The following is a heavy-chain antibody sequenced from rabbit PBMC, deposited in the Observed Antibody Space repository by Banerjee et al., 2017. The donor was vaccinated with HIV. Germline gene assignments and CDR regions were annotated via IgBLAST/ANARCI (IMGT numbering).Heavy chain of an antibody. Sequence: QSLEESGGDLVKPGASLTLTCTASGFTFSSSYYMCWVRQAPGKGLEWIACIYAGSGGSTYYASWAKGRFTISKTSSTTVTLQMTSLTAADTATYFCARLYGASGDCFNLWGPGTLVTVS. V-gene: IGHV1S40*01. CDR2: IYAGSGGST. J-gene: IGHJ4*01. CDR1: GFTFSSSYY. CDR3: ARLYGASGDCFNL. D-gene: IGHD1-1*01.